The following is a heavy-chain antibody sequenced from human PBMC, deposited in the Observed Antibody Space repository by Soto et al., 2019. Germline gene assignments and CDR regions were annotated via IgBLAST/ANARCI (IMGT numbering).Heavy chain of an antibody. V-gene: IGHV2-26*01. D-gene: IGHD3-22*01. CDR1: GFSLSNARMG. CDR2: IFSNDEK. Sequence: SGPTLVNPTETPTLTCTVSGFSLSNARMGVSWIRQPPGKALEWLAHIFSNDEKSYSTSLKSRLTISKDTSKSQVVLTMTNMDPVDTATYYCARIRDYYDSSGYYYDWGFDYWGQGTLVTVSS. CDR3: ARIRDYYDSSGYYYDWGFDY. J-gene: IGHJ4*02.